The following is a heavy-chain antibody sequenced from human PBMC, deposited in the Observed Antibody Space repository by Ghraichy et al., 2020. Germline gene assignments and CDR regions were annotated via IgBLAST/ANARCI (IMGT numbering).Heavy chain of an antibody. Sequence: GESLNISCAASGFTFSSYGMHWVRQAPGKGLEWVAVISYDGSNKYYADSVKGRFTISRDNSKNTLYLQMNSLRAEDTAVYYCAKDHLVVVAATPDYWGQGTLVTVSS. CDR1: GFTFSSYG. CDR2: ISYDGSNK. J-gene: IGHJ4*02. CDR3: AKDHLVVVAATPDY. D-gene: IGHD2-15*01. V-gene: IGHV3-30*18.